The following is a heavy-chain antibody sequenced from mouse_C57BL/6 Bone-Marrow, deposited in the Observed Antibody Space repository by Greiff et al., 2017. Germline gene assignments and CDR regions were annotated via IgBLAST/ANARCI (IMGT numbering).Heavy chain of an antibody. CDR2: INPSSGYT. V-gene: IGHV1-4*01. Sequence: QVQLQQSGAELARPGASVKMSCKASGYTFTSYTMHWVKQRPGQGLEWLGYINPSSGYTKYNQKFKDKATLTADKSSSTAYMQLSSLTSEDSAVYYCARAPLTTVVATPFDYWGQGTTLTVSS. CDR1: GYTFTSYT. J-gene: IGHJ2*01. CDR3: ARAPLTTVVATPFDY. D-gene: IGHD1-1*01.